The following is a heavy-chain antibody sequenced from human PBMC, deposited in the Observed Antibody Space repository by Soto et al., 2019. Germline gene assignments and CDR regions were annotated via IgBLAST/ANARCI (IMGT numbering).Heavy chain of an antibody. CDR1: GFTFSNAW. CDR2: IKSKTDGGTT. CDR3: TTEWAAEYSSSAYYYYGMDV. Sequence: GGSLRLSCAASGFTFSNAWMNWVRQAPGKGLEWVGRIKSKTDGGTTDYAAPVKGRFTSSRDDSKNTLYLQMNSLKTEDTAVYYCTTEWAAEYSSSAYYYYGMDVWGQGTTVTVSS. V-gene: IGHV3-15*07. D-gene: IGHD6-6*01. J-gene: IGHJ6*02.